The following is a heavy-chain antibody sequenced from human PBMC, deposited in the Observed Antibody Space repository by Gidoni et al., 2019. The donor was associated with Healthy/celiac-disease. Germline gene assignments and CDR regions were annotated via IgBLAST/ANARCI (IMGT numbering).Heavy chain of an antibody. CDR3: AKWPYYDSSQS. D-gene: IGHD3-22*01. Sequence: QVQLVESGGGVVQPGRSLRLSCAASGFTFSSYGMHWVRQAPGKGLEWVAVISYDGSNKYYADSVKGRFTISRDNSKNTLYLQMNSLRAEDTAVYYCAKWPYYDSSQSWGQGTLVTVSS. CDR2: ISYDGSNK. J-gene: IGHJ4*02. CDR1: GFTFSSYG. V-gene: IGHV3-30*18.